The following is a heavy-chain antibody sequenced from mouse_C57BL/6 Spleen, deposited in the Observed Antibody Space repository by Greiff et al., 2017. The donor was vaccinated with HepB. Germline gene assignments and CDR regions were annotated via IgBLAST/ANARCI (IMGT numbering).Heavy chain of an antibody. CDR3: TKDGSSCGAMDY. Sequence: QVQLQQSGAELARPGASVKMSCKASGYTFTSYTMHWVKQRPGQGLEWIGYINPSSGNTKYNQKFKDKATLTADKSSSPAYMQLSSLTAEDSAVYYCTKDGSSCGAMDYWGQGTSVTVSS. D-gene: IGHD1-1*01. CDR2: INPSSGNT. V-gene: IGHV1-4*01. CDR1: GYTFTSYT. J-gene: IGHJ4*01.